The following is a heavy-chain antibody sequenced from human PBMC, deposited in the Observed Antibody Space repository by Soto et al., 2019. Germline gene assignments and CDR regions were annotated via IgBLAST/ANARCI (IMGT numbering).Heavy chain of an antibody. D-gene: IGHD4-17*01. Sequence: QLQMQESGPGLVKPSETLSLTCTVSGGSISTTGYYWGWIRQPPGKGLEWIGSIYFSGTTYYNPSLKTRVTISVDTSTNQFSLKLSSMTATDTAVYYCARLALYGQPATSWFDPWGQGTPITVSS. CDR3: ARLALYGQPATSWFDP. CDR2: IYFSGTT. V-gene: IGHV4-39*01. J-gene: IGHJ5*02. CDR1: GGSISTTGYY.